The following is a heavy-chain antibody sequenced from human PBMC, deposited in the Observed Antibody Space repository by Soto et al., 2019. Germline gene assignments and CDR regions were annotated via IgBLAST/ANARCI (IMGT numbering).Heavy chain of an antibody. V-gene: IGHV3-23*01. CDR2: ISGTGRST. CDR1: GFSFSSYA. Sequence: EVQLLESGGGLVQPGGSLRLSCAASGFSFSSYAMSWVRQAPGKGLEWVSPISGTGRSTYYAASVKGRFTISRDNSENTLYLQVNSLRGEDTAVYYCAKDPSGYTDGYYYYYYMDVWGRGTTVTVSS. J-gene: IGHJ6*03. D-gene: IGHD6-25*01. CDR3: AKDPSGYTDGYYYYYYMDV.